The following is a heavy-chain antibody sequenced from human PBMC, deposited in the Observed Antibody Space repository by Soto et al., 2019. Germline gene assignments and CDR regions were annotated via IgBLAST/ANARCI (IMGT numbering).Heavy chain of an antibody. CDR3: AKGTFSPPRRIAAAGTSYYFDY. CDR1: GFTFSSYA. V-gene: IGHV3-23*01. CDR2: ISGSGGST. Sequence: GGSLRLSCAASGFTFSSYAMSWVRQAPGKGLEWVSAISGSGGSTYYADSVKGRFTISRDNSKNTLYLQMNSLRAEDTAVYYCAKGTFSPPRRIAAAGTSYYFDYWGQGTLVTVSS. D-gene: IGHD6-13*01. J-gene: IGHJ4*02.